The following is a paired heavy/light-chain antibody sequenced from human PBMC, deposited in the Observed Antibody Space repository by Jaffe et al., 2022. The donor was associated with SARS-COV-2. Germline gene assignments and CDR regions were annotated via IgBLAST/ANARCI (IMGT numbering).Light chain of an antibody. CDR1: QTMSRW. Sequence: DIQMTQSPSSVSASVGDRVTITCRASQTMSRWLAWYQQKPGKAPQILIYAATNLQSGVPSRFSGSRSGADFSLTISSLQPEDFATYFCQQADSFPTFGQGTKVEI. CDR3: QQADSFPT. J-gene: IGKJ1*01. CDR2: AAT. V-gene: IGKV1-12*01.
Heavy chain of an antibody. D-gene: IGHD7-27*01. CDR1: GDFISNGDYS. V-gene: IGHV4-31*03. CDR2: ISYTGNA. Sequence: QVQLQESGPGLVKPSQTLALTCSVSGDFISNGDYSWTWIRQHPGQGLEWIGHISYTGNAYLNPSLKSRVTMSVDTSKNQFSLNLTSLLAADTALYYCARLTPNWHIFDYWGRGILVTVSS. CDR3: ARLTPNWHIFDY. J-gene: IGHJ4*02.